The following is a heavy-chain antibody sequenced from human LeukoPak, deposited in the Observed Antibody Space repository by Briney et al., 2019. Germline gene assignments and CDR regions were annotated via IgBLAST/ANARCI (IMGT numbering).Heavy chain of an antibody. J-gene: IGHJ5*02. CDR2: INTNTGNP. CDR3: ARDTRSKEGDLEFLNWFDP. D-gene: IGHD3-16*01. V-gene: IGHV7-4-1*01. Sequence: ASVKVSCKASGYTFTSYAMNWVRQAPGQGLEWMGWINTNTGNPTYAQGFTGRFVFSLDTSVSTAYLQIGSLKAEDTAVYYCARDTRSKEGDLEFLNWFDPWGQGTLVTVSS. CDR1: GYTFTSYA.